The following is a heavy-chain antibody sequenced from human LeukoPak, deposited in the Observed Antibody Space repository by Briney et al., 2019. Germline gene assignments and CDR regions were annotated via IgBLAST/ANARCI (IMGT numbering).Heavy chain of an antibody. CDR3: ASAPQLVLTYDY. Sequence: ASVKVSCKASGYTFTSYGISWVRQAPGQGLEWMGWISAYNGNTNYAQKLQGRVTMTTDTSTSTAYMELSRLRSDDTAVYYCASAPQLVLTYDYWGQGTLVTVSS. D-gene: IGHD6-13*01. V-gene: IGHV1-18*01. J-gene: IGHJ4*02. CDR2: ISAYNGNT. CDR1: GYTFTSYG.